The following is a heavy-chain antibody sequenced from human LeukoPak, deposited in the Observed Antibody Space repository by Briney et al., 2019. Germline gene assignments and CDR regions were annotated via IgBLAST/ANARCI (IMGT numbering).Heavy chain of an antibody. CDR2: INHSGST. D-gene: IGHD3-10*01. CDR1: GGSFSGYY. Sequence: SETLSLTCAVYGGSFSGYYWSWIRQPPGKGLEWIGEINHSGSTNYNPSLKSRVTISVDTSKNQFSLKLSSVAAADTAVYYCARTRRVYYYGSGSLYFDYWGQGTLVTVSS. CDR3: ARTRRVYYYGSGSLYFDY. V-gene: IGHV4-34*01. J-gene: IGHJ4*02.